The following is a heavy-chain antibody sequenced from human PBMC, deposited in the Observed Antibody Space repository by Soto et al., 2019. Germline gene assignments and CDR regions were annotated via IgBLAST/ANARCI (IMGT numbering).Heavy chain of an antibody. CDR3: AREGIVVVPAAENYYFDY. J-gene: IGHJ4*02. Sequence: QVQLVESGGGVVQPGRSLRLSCAASGFTFSSYGMHWVRQAPGKGREWVAVIWYDGSNKYYADSVKGRFTISRDNSKNTLYLQMNSLRAEDTAVYYCAREGIVVVPAAENYYFDYWGQGTLVTVSS. D-gene: IGHD2-2*01. CDR1: GFTFSSYG. CDR2: IWYDGSNK. V-gene: IGHV3-33*01.